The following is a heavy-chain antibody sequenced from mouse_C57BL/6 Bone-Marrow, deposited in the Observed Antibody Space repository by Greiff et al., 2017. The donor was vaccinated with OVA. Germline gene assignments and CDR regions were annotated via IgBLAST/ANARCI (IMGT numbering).Heavy chain of an antibody. CDR3: ARKVNYGSSYCDD. CDR1: GYTFTSYW. D-gene: IGHD1-1*01. Sequence: QVQLQQPGAELVMPGASVKLSCKASGYTFTSYWMHWVKQRPGPGLEWIGMIHPTSGSTNYNQKLKSKATLTVAKSSSTAYRQLSSLTSEDSEVYDGARKVNYGSSYCDDWGQGTTLTGSS. J-gene: IGHJ2*01. V-gene: IGHV1-64*01. CDR2: IHPTSGST.